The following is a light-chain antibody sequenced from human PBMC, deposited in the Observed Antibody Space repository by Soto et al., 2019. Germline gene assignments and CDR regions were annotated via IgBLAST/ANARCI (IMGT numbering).Light chain of an antibody. J-gene: IGKJ3*01. CDR1: QTVNSY. CDR2: GAS. Sequence: IVLTQSPATLSLSPGERATLSCRARQTVNSYLSWYQHKPGQAPRLLIYGASNRATGIPARFSGSGSGTDFTLTINRLEPEDFAVYYCQHSSSPFTFGPGTKVEIK. V-gene: IGKV3-11*01. CDR3: QHSSSPFT.